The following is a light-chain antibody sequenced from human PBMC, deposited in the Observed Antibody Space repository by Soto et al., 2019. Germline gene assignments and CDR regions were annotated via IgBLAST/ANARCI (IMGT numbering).Light chain of an antibody. V-gene: IGKV3-15*01. CDR1: QGLTPK. CDR3: QQYNTWPRT. CDR2: GAS. J-gene: IGKJ1*01. Sequence: EIVMTQSPATRCGSRGEGATLSCRASQGLTPKLAWYQQKPGQAPRLLLYGASTRATGIPARFSGSGSGTEFPLNISSLQSEDFAVYYCQQYNTWPRTFGQGTKVDIK.